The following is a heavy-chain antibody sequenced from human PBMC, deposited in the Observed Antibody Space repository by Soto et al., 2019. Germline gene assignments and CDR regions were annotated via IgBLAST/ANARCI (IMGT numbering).Heavy chain of an antibody. V-gene: IGHV4-59*12. CDR2: IYYSGST. CDR1: GGSISRYY. J-gene: IGHJ5*01. Sequence: SETLSLTCTVSGGSISRYYWSWIRQPPGKGLEWIGYIYYSGSTNYNPSLKSRVTISVDTSKNQFSLKLSSVTAADTAVYYCARGFYVYVWGSYRRYNWFDSCGQGTLVTVSS. CDR3: ARGFYVYVWGSYRRYNWFDS. D-gene: IGHD3-16*02.